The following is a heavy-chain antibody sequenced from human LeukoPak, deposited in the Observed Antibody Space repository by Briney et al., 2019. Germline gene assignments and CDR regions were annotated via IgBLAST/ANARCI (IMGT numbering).Heavy chain of an antibody. CDR3: ATLPIVDAFDI. Sequence: GGSLRLSCAASGFTVSSNCMSWVRQAPGKGLEWVSVIYSGGSTYYADSVKGRFTISRDNSKNTLYLQMNSLRAEDTAVYYCATLPIVDAFDIWGQGTMVTVSS. D-gene: IGHD2/OR15-2a*01. CDR2: IYSGGST. CDR1: GFTVSSNC. V-gene: IGHV3-66*01. J-gene: IGHJ3*02.